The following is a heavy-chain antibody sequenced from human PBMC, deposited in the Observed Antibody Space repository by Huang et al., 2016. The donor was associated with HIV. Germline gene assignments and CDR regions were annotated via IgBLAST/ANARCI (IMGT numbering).Heavy chain of an antibody. Sequence: QVQLVQSGAEVKKPGASVKVSCKPSGDAFADYFIHWVRQAPGQCLEGMAWVNPNNGATNYDQKFLGRLTVTGDTSMRTAYMELSGLTSDDTAKYYCTRDGVAPDEEFDYWGQGTVIIVSS. CDR3: TRDGVAPDEEFDY. CDR2: VNPNNGAT. D-gene: IGHD5-12*01. CDR1: GDAFADYF. J-gene: IGHJ4*02. V-gene: IGHV1-2*02.